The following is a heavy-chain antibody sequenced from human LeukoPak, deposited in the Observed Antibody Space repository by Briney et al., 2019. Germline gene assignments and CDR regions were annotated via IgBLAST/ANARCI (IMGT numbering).Heavy chain of an antibody. J-gene: IGHJ6*02. D-gene: IGHD3-10*01. CDR3: ATRTPDSGITIGMDV. CDR2: FDPEDGET. Sequence: ASVKVSCKVSGYTLTELSMHWVRQAPGKGLEWMGGFDPEDGETIYAQKFQGRVTMTEDTSTDTAYMELSSLRSEDTAVYYCATRTPDSGITIGMDVWGQGTTVTVSS. CDR1: GYTLTELS. V-gene: IGHV1-24*01.